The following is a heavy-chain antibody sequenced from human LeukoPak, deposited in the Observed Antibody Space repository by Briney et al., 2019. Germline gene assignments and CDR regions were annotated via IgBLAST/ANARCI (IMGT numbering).Heavy chain of an antibody. CDR3: AKNVLRYFDWLGPFDY. D-gene: IGHD3-9*01. Sequence: GGSLRLSCAASGFTFSSYAMSWVRQAPGKGLEWVSAISGSGGSTYYADSVKGRFTISRDNSKNTLYLQMNSLRAEDTAVYYCAKNVLRYFDWLGPFDYWGQGTLVTVSS. CDR1: GFTFSSYA. J-gene: IGHJ4*02. V-gene: IGHV3-23*01. CDR2: ISGSGGST.